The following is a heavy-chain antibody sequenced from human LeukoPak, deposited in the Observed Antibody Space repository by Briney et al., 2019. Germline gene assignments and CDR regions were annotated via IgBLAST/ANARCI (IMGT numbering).Heavy chain of an antibody. J-gene: IGHJ5*02. CDR2: IYYSGRT. Sequence: SETLSLTCTVSGVSLSTSSYYWGWIRQPPGKGLEWIGNIYYSGRTYYSPSLKSRVTISVDTSKNQFSLKLSSVTAADTAVYYCARQKIEVFNWFDLWGQGTLVTVSS. V-gene: IGHV4-39*07. CDR1: GVSLSTSSYY. D-gene: IGHD3-22*01. CDR3: ARQKIEVFNWFDL.